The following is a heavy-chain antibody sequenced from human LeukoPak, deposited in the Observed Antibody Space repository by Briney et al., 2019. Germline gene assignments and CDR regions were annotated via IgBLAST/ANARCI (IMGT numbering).Heavy chain of an antibody. D-gene: IGHD6-19*01. CDR3: ARESVAVGTRSFDP. V-gene: IGHV4-4*07. CDR1: GDSINDYY. CDR2: IFKKATNYQDT. Sequence: WETLSLTCTVSGDSINDYYWTWIRQPAGKRMEWIGRIFKKATNYQDTTYNPSLESRLTLSIDASKKQFSLNLRSVTAADTAVYYCARESVAVGTRSFDPWGQGVLVSVS. J-gene: IGHJ5*02.